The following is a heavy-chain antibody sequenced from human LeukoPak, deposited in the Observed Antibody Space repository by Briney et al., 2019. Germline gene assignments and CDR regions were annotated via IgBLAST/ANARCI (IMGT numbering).Heavy chain of an antibody. Sequence: ASVKVSCKASGYTFTRHGITWVRQAPGQGLEWMGWISAYSSHTTYAQKFQGRVTMTTDTSTTTAYMELRSLRSDDTAVYYCARDEGRVSGSFNPWGQGTLVTVSS. J-gene: IGHJ5*02. CDR3: ARDEGRVSGSFNP. V-gene: IGHV1-18*01. CDR1: GYTFTRHG. D-gene: IGHD3-10*01. CDR2: ISAYSSHT.